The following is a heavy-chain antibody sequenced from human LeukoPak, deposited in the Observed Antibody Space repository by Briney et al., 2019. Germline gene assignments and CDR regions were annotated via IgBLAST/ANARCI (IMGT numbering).Heavy chain of an antibody. CDR2: ISGSGGST. V-gene: IGHV3-23*01. J-gene: IGHJ3*02. Sequence: PGGSLRLSCAASGFTFSSYAMSWVRQAPGKELEWVSAISGSGGSTYYADSVKGRFTISRDNSKNTLYLQMNSLRAEDTAVYYCAKFSSYYYDSSGYGAFDIWGQGTMVTVSS. CDR3: AKFSSYYYDSSGYGAFDI. D-gene: IGHD3-22*01. CDR1: GFTFSSYA.